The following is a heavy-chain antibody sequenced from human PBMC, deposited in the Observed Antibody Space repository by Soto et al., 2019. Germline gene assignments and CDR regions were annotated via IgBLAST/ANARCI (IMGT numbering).Heavy chain of an antibody. J-gene: IGHJ6*02. V-gene: IGHV6-1*01. CDR2: TYYRSKWYN. D-gene: IGHD6-6*01. Sequence: SQTLSLTCAISGDSVSSNSAAWNWIRQSPSRGLEWLGRTYYRSKWYNDYAVSVKSRITINPDTSKNQFSLQLNSVTPEDTAVYYCARGLIAARPDYYYYYYGMDVWSQGTTVTVSS. CDR1: GDSVSSNSAA. CDR3: ARGLIAARPDYYYYYYGMDV.